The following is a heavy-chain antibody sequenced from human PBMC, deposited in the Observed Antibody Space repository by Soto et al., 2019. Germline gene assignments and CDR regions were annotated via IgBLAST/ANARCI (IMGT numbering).Heavy chain of an antibody. Sequence: HPGGSLRLSCSASGFTFSSYAMHWVRQAPGKGLEYVSAISSNGGSTYYADSVKGRFTISRDNSKNTLYLQMSSLRAEDTAVYYCVKDSNGGIAVAGQTDQFDPWGQGTLVTVSS. J-gene: IGHJ5*02. V-gene: IGHV3-64D*08. CDR2: ISSNGGST. CDR3: VKDSNGGIAVAGQTDQFDP. CDR1: GFTFSSYA. D-gene: IGHD6-19*01.